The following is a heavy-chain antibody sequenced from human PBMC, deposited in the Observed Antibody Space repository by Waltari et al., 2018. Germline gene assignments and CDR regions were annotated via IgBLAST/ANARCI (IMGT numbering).Heavy chain of an antibody. CDR3: ASVYYDRSFDY. Sequence: QLQLQESGPGLVKPSETLSLTCTVSGGSISSSSYYWGWIRQPPGKGLEWIGSIYYSGSTDYNPSLKSRVTISVDTSKNQFSLKLSSVTAADTAVYYCASVYYDRSFDYWGQGTLVTVSS. V-gene: IGHV4-39*07. CDR2: IYYSGST. CDR1: GGSISSSSYY. J-gene: IGHJ4*02. D-gene: IGHD3-3*01.